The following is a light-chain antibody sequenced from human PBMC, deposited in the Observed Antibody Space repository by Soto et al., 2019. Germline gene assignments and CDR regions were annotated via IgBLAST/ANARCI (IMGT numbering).Light chain of an antibody. J-gene: IGKJ4*01. Sequence: VVMTQSPDSLAVSLGERATINCKSSQSVLYSSSNKNYLAWYQQKPGQPPKLLIYWASTRESGVPDRFSGSGSGTDFTLTIVSLQAEDVAVYYCQQYYSIPLPFGGGTKVEIK. CDR2: WAS. CDR3: QQYYSIPLP. V-gene: IGKV4-1*01. CDR1: QSVLYSSSNKNY.